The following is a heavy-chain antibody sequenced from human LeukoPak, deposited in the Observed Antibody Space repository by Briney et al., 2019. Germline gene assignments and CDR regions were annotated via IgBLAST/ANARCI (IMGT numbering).Heavy chain of an antibody. J-gene: IGHJ4*02. CDR3: AKKGYSSGWRDSYYFDY. D-gene: IGHD6-19*01. CDR1: GFTFSSYG. V-gene: IGHV3-30*02. Sequence: GGSLRLSCAASGFTFSSYGMHWVRQAPGKGLEWVAFIRSDGSNKYYADSVKGRFTISRDNSKLYLQMNSLRAEDTAVYYCAKKGYSSGWRDSYYFDYWGQGTLVTVSS. CDR2: IRSDGSNK.